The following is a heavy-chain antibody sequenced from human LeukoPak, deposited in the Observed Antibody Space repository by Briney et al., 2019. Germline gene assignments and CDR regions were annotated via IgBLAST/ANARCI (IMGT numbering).Heavy chain of an antibody. CDR1: GGSFSGYY. V-gene: IGHV4-34*01. J-gene: IGHJ4*02. CDR3: ARGRAYYDILTGYYTRYPFDY. Sequence: SETLSLTCAVYGGSFSGYYWSWIRQPPGKGLEWIGEINHSGSTNYNPSLKSRVTISVDTSKNQFSLKLSSVTAADTAVYYCARGRAYYDILTGYYTRYPFDYWGQGTLVTVSS. D-gene: IGHD3-9*01. CDR2: INHSGST.